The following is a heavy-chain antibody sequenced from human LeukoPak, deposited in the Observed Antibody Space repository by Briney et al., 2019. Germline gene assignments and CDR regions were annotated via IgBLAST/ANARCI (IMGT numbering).Heavy chain of an antibody. Sequence: GRSLRLSCAASGFPFSTYAMSWVRQAPGKGLEWVSAISATGDDTYYADSVKGRFTISRDNSKNTLYLQMNSLRAEDTAVYYCAPRGARGVIINWGQGTLVTVSS. D-gene: IGHD3-10*01. J-gene: IGHJ4*02. CDR1: GFPFSTYA. CDR3: APRGARGVIIN. CDR2: ISATGDDT. V-gene: IGHV3-23*01.